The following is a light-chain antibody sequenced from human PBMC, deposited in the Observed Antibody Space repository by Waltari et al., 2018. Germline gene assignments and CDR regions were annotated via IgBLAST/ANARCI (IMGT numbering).Light chain of an antibody. CDR1: QSLVHSDGKTY. CDR3: MQATQWPLT. V-gene: IGKV2-30*02. J-gene: IGKJ1*01. Sequence: DVVMTQSPLSLPVTLGQPATISCRSSQSLVHSDGKTYLNWFHQRPGQSPRRLIYKVFNRGSGVPDRLSGSGSGTDFTLKSSRVEAEDVGTYYCMQATQWPLTFGQGTKVEIK. CDR2: KVF.